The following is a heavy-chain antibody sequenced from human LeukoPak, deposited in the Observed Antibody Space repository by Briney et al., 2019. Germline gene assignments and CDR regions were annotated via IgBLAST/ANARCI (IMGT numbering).Heavy chain of an antibody. J-gene: IGHJ4*02. Sequence: GGSLRLSCAASGFSFSSYGMHWVRQAPGKGLEWVAFIRNDGSNKYYADSVKGRFTISRDNTKNTLYLKMNSLRAEDTAVYYCAKPGGASSIAYWGQGTLVTVSS. CDR2: IRNDGSNK. D-gene: IGHD6-6*01. V-gene: IGHV3-30*02. CDR1: GFSFSSYG. CDR3: AKPGGASSIAY.